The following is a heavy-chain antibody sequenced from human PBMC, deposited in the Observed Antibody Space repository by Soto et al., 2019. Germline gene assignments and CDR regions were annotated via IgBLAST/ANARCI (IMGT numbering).Heavy chain of an antibody. D-gene: IGHD3-10*01. CDR1: GYTFTGYY. J-gene: IGHJ6*03. CDR2: INPNSGST. CDR3: ARAIGSGSYWYYYYYMDV. V-gene: IGHV1-2*02. Sequence: GASVKVSCKASGYTFTGYYMHWVRQAPGQGLEWMGWINPNSGSTYYNPSLKSRVTISVDTSKNQFSLKLSSVTAADTAVYYCARAIGSGSYWYYYYYMDVWGKGTTVTVSS.